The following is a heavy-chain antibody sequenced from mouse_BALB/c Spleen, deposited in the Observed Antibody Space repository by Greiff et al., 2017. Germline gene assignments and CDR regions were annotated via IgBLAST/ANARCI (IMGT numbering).Heavy chain of an antibody. V-gene: IGHV5-6-2*01. J-gene: IGHJ4*01. CDR3: AREGIYYGYRYAMDY. D-gene: IGHD2-2*01. Sequence: EVMLVESGGGLVKLGGSLKLSCAASGFTFSSYYMSWVRQTPEKRLELVAAINSNGGSTYYPDTVKGRFTISRDNAKNTLYLQMSSLKSEDTALYYCAREGIYYGYRYAMDYWGQGTSVTVSS. CDR1: GFTFSSYY. CDR2: INSNGGST.